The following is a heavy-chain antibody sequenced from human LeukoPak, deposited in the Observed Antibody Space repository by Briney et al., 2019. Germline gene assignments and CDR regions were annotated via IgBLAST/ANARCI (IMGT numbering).Heavy chain of an antibody. D-gene: IGHD2-2*01. Sequence: SETLSLTCTVSGGSISSDYWSWIRQPPGKGLEWIGYIYYSGSTNYNPSLKSRVTISEDTSKNQFSLKLNSVTAADAAVYYCAREMEANVVVPAAIPNWGQGTLVTVSS. V-gene: IGHV4-59*01. CDR1: GGSISSDY. CDR2: IYYSGST. CDR3: AREMEANVVVPAAIPN. J-gene: IGHJ4*02.